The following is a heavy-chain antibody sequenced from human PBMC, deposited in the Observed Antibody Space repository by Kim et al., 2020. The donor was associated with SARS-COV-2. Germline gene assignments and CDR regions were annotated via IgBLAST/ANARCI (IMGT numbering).Heavy chain of an antibody. Sequence: GGSLRLSCAASGFTFSSSGMHWVRQAPGKGLEWVAVIWYDGSNKYYADSVKGRFTISRDNSKNTLYLQMNSLRAEDTAVYYCARGKPYYDILTGYYPNFDYWGQGTLVTVSS. CDR2: IWYDGSNK. D-gene: IGHD3-9*01. V-gene: IGHV3-33*01. J-gene: IGHJ4*02. CDR3: ARGKPYYDILTGYYPNFDY. CDR1: GFTFSSSG.